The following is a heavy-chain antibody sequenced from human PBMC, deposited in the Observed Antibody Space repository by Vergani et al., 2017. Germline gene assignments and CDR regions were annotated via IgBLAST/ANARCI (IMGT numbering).Heavy chain of an antibody. CDR3: AKVDYYYDSSGYPDFDY. D-gene: IGHD3-22*01. J-gene: IGHJ4*02. Sequence: EVDLVESGGGLAQPGGSLRLSCEASGITFWKFGMHWVRQGPGKGLEWVSGISWNSGAVDYADSVRGRFTISRDNAKNSLFLEMNSLRFEDTAVYYCAKVDYYYDSSGYPDFDYWGQGTLVTVSS. CDR1: GITFWKFG. V-gene: IGHV3-9*01. CDR2: ISWNSGAV.